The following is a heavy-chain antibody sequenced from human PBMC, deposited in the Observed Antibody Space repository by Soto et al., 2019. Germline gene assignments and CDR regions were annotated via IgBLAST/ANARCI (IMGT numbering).Heavy chain of an antibody. D-gene: IGHD6-19*01. V-gene: IGHV3-53*01. CDR1: GFIFSNAW. CDR3: ARDRKRLASYYYYGMDV. Sequence: PGGSLRLSCAGSGFIFSNAWMNWVRQATGKGLEWVSVIYSGGSTYYADSVKGRFTISRDNSKNTLYLQMNSLRAEDTAVYYCARDRKRLASYYYYGMDVWGQGTTVTVSS. CDR2: IYSGGST. J-gene: IGHJ6*02.